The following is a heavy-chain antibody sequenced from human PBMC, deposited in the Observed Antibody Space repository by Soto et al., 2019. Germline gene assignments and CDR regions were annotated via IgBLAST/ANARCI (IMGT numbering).Heavy chain of an antibody. CDR1: GFTFSSYG. D-gene: IGHD6-19*01. CDR2: ISYDGSKK. V-gene: IGHV3-30*18. J-gene: IGHJ4*02. Sequence: QVQVVESGGGVVQPGRSLRLSCAASGFTFSSYGMHWVRQAPGKGLEWVAVISYDGSKKDYADSVKGRFTISRDNSQNTLYRQMNSLRAEDTAVYYCAKDRQYGIAVAGGLGYWGQGTLVTVSS. CDR3: AKDRQYGIAVAGGLGY.